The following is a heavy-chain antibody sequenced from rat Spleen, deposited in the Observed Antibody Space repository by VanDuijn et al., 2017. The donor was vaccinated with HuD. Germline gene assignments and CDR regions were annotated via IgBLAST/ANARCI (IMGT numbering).Heavy chain of an antibody. J-gene: IGHJ3*01. CDR3: ASHNYNSGPFAF. Sequence: EVQLVESGGGLVQPGRSLKLSCAVSGITFSNYDMAWVRQAPTKGLEWVATISFDGYNTFFRDSVKGRFTISRDNAKNTLYLQMDSLRSEDPATYYCASHNYNSGPFAFWGQGTLVTVSS. V-gene: IGHV5S13*01. D-gene: IGHD1-1*01. CDR1: GITFSNYD. CDR2: ISFDGYNT.